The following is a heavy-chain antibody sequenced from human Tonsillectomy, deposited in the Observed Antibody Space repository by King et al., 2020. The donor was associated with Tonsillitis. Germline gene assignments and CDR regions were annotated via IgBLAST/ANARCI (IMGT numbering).Heavy chain of an antibody. Sequence: EVQLVESGGGLVKPGGSLRLSCAASGFTFSSYSMNWVRQAPGKGLEWVSSISSSSSYIYCADSVRGRFTISRDNAKNSLYLQMNSLRAEDTAVYYCARGPNSSGWYSAFDIWGLGTMVTVSS. CDR1: GFTFSSYS. V-gene: IGHV3-21*01. J-gene: IGHJ3*02. CDR3: ARGPNSSGWYSAFDI. CDR2: ISSSSSYI. D-gene: IGHD6-19*01.